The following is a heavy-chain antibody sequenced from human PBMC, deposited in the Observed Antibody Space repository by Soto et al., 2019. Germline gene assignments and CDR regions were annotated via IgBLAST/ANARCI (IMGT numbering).Heavy chain of an antibody. V-gene: IGHV3-30*18. CDR1: GFTFSGYA. D-gene: IGHD1-26*01. Sequence: GGSLRLSCAASGFTFSGYAMHWVRQAPGKGLEWVAVISYDGSNKYYADSVKGRFTISRDNSKNTLYLQMNSLRAEDTAVYYCAKDQLHWPDYWGQGTLVTVSS. CDR3: AKDQLHWPDY. J-gene: IGHJ4*02. CDR2: ISYDGSNK.